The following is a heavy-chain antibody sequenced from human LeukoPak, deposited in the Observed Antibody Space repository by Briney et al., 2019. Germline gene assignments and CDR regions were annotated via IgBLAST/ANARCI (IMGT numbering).Heavy chain of an antibody. Sequence: GGSLRLSCAASGFTFSSYWMHWVRQAPGKGLVWVSRINSDGSSTNYADSVKGRFTISRDNAKNTLYLQMNSLRAEDTAVYCCARTLAYYYDSGGYDYWGQGTLVTVSS. CDR2: INSDGSST. V-gene: IGHV3-74*01. CDR3: ARTLAYYYDSGGYDY. J-gene: IGHJ4*02. D-gene: IGHD3-22*01. CDR1: GFTFSSYW.